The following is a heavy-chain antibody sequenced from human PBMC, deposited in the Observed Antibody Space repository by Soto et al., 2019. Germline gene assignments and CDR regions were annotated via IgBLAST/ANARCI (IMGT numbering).Heavy chain of an antibody. CDR3: ARGASTDSSTLVYY. CDR2: ISSTGTYI. J-gene: IGHJ4*02. CDR1: GFTFSAYS. Sequence: EVQLVESGGGLVKPGGSLRVSCAASGFTFSAYSLNWVRQAPGKGLEWVASISSTGTYIYYADSVEGRFTISRDNAKNSLHLQMASLGAEDTAVYYCARGASTDSSTLVYYWGQGTLVIVSS. V-gene: IGHV3-21*01. D-gene: IGHD3-22*01.